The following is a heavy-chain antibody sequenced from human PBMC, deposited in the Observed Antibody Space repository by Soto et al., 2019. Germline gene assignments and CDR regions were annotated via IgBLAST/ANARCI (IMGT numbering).Heavy chain of an antibody. Sequence: GGSLRLSCAASGFTFDDYAMHWVRQAPGKGLEWVSGISWNSGSIGYADSVKGRFTISRDNAKNSLYLQMNSLRAEDTALYYCAKDTESSIAARSPWNWFDPWGQGTLVTVSS. CDR3: AKDTESSIAARSPWNWFDP. CDR1: GFTFDDYA. J-gene: IGHJ5*02. V-gene: IGHV3-9*01. D-gene: IGHD6-6*01. CDR2: ISWNSGSI.